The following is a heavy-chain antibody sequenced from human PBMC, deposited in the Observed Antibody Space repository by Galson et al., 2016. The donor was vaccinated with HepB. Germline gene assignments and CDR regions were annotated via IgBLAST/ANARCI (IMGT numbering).Heavy chain of an antibody. CDR2: IHHSGTT. D-gene: IGHD3-22*01. J-gene: IGHJ4*02. CDR3: ARLKDAIVVVMFDY. Sequence: SETLSLTCVVSGDSLISDNRWSWVRQPPGKGLEWIGEIHHSGTTNYNPSLRSRVTISIDQSKNQFSLELTSVTAADTAVYYCARLKDAIVVVMFDYGGQGTLVTVSS. V-gene: IGHV4-4*02. CDR1: GDSLISDNR.